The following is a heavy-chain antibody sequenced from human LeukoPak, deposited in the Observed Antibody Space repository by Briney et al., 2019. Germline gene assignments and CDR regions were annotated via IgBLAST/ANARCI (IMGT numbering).Heavy chain of an antibody. CDR2: ISSSSSYI. CDR1: GFTFSSYS. V-gene: IGHV3-21*04. D-gene: IGHD3-10*01. Sequence: GGSLRLSCAASGFTFSSYSMNWVRQAPGKGLEWVSSISSSSSYIYYADSVKGRFTISRDNSKNTLYLQMNSLRAEDTAVYYCAKPPRGSGEDYWGQGTLVTVSS. CDR3: AKPPRGSGEDY. J-gene: IGHJ4*02.